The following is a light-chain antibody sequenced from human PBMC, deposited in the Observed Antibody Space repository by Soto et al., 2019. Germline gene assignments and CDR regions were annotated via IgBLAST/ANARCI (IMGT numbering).Light chain of an antibody. CDR2: KAS. CDR3: QLYNRFPYT. V-gene: IGKV1-5*03. Sequence: DIQMTQSPSTLSASVGDRVTITCRASQSISDWLAWYQQRSGKAPKLLIYKASSLQSGVPPRFSGSGSGTEFTLTISSLQPDDFATYYCQLYNRFPYTFGQGTKLEIK. J-gene: IGKJ2*01. CDR1: QSISDW.